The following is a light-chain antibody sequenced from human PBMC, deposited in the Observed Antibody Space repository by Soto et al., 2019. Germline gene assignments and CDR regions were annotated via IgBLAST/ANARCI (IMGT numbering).Light chain of an antibody. CDR2: DVS. J-gene: IGLJ1*01. Sequence: QAALTQPHSVCGSPGQSVTISCTGTSSDVGGYNRVSWYQQPPGKAPKLLIYDVSNRPSGGSTRFSGSKSGNTASLTISGLQAEDEADYYCTSYATGSAYVFGPGT. CDR1: SSDVGGYNR. V-gene: IGLV2-18*02. CDR3: TSYATGSAYV.